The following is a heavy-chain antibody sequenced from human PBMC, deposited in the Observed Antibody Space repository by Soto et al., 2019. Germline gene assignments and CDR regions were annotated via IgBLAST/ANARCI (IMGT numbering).Heavy chain of an antibody. V-gene: IGHV3-21*01. CDR3: ARMDYYDSRGYDAFDI. CDR1: GFTFSSYS. CDR2: ISSSSSYI. J-gene: IGHJ3*02. D-gene: IGHD3-22*01. Sequence: EVQLVESGGGLVKPGGSLRLSCAASGFTFSSYSMNWVRQAPGKGLEWVSSISSSSSYIYYADSVKGRFTISRDNAKNSLYLQMNSLRAEDTAVYYCARMDYYDSRGYDAFDIWGQGTMVTVSS.